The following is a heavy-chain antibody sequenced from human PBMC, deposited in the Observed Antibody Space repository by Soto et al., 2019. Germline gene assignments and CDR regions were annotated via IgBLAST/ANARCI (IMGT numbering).Heavy chain of an antibody. V-gene: IGHV1-46*01. Sequence: ASVKVSCKASGYTFTSYYMHWVRQAPGQGLEWMGIINPSGGSTSYAQKFQGRVTMTRDTSTSTVYMELSSLRSEDTAVYYCAREGRPLTGEEVGAFDIWGQGTMVTVSS. J-gene: IGHJ3*02. D-gene: IGHD7-27*01. CDR3: AREGRPLTGEEVGAFDI. CDR2: INPSGGST. CDR1: GYTFTSYY.